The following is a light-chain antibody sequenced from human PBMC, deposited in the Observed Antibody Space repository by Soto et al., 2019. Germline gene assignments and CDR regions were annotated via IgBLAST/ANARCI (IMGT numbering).Light chain of an antibody. CDR3: LQDFNYPWT. V-gene: IGKV1-6*01. CDR1: QDIRYD. J-gene: IGKJ1*01. Sequence: AIQMTQSPSSLSASVGDRVTITCRASQDIRYDLGWDQQKPGKAPKLLIYAASSSQSEVPSRFSGRGSDADFTLTISSLQPKDFATYYCLQDFNYPWTFGQGTKVEIK. CDR2: AAS.